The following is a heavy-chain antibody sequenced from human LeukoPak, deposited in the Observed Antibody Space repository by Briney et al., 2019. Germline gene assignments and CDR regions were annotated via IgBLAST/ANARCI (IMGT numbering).Heavy chain of an antibody. V-gene: IGHV1-8*02. CDR1: GYTFTDYY. CDR3: ARVMGSRPYLKQQLAY. Sequence: ASVKVSCKVSGYTFTDYYMHWVQQAPGKGLEWMGWMNPNSGNTGYAQKFQGRVTMTRNTSISTAYMELSSLRSEDTAVYYCARVMGSRPYLKQQLAYWGQGTLVTVSS. D-gene: IGHD6-13*01. J-gene: IGHJ4*02. CDR2: MNPNSGNT.